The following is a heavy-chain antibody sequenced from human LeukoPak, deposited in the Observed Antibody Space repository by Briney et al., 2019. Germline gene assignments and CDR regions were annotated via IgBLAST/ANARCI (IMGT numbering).Heavy chain of an antibody. CDR1: GFTFGSFW. Sequence: GGSLRLSCAASGFTFGSFWMSWVRQAPGRGLEWVANIKPDGSEKYYVDSVRGRFTISRDNPQNSLYLRMSSLRADDTAVYYCARDDGYRSYDYGGQGTLVTVSS. J-gene: IGHJ4*02. CDR2: IKPDGSEK. CDR3: ARDDGYRSYDY. D-gene: IGHD5-24*01. V-gene: IGHV3-7*01.